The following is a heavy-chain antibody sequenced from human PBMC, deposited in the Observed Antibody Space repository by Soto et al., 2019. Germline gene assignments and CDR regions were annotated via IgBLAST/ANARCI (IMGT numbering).Heavy chain of an antibody. D-gene: IGHD3-22*01. CDR2: ISAYNGNT. CDR3: ARDTYYYDSSGSLQWFDP. J-gene: IGHJ5*02. Sequence: ASVKVSCKASGYTFTSYGIRWVRQAPGQGLEWMGWISAYNGNTNYAQKLQGRVTMTTDTSTSTAYMELRSLRSDDTAVYYCARDTYYYDSSGSLQWFDPWGQGTLVTVSS. V-gene: IGHV1-18*01. CDR1: GYTFTSYG.